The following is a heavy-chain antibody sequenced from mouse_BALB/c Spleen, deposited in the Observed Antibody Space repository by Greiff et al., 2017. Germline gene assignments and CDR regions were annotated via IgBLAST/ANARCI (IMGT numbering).Heavy chain of an antibody. CDR1: GYTFSSYW. D-gene: IGHD2-10*02. Sequence: VQLQQSGAELMKPGASVKISCKATGYTFSSYWIEWVKQRPGHGLEWIGEILPGSGSTNYNEKFKGKATFTADTSSNTAYMQLSSLTSEDSAVYYCARYPSDDAMDYWGQGTSVTVSS. CDR2: ILPGSGST. V-gene: IGHV1-9*01. J-gene: IGHJ4*01. CDR3: ARYPSDDAMDY.